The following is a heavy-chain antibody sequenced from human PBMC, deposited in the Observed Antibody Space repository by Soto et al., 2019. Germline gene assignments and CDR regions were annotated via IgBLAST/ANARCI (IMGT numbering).Heavy chain of an antibody. Sequence: ASVKVSCKASGYTFTSYGISWVRQAPGQGLEWMGWISTYNGNTNYAQKFQGRVTMTTDTSTSTAYMELRSLRSDDTAVYYCARVEGDYDLLIRRYYFDYWGQGTMVTVSS. CDR2: ISTYNGNT. D-gene: IGHD4-17*01. J-gene: IGHJ4*02. CDR1: GYTFTSYG. V-gene: IGHV1-18*04. CDR3: ARVEGDYDLLIRRYYFDY.